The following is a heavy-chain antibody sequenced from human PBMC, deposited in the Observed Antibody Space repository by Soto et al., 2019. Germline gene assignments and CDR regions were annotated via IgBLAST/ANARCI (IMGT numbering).Heavy chain of an antibody. CDR2: IWNDGTRK. CDR1: GFTFSRYG. J-gene: IGHJ4*02. V-gene: IGHV3-33*01. D-gene: IGHD2-2*01. Sequence: LRLSCAASGFTFSRYGMHWVRQAPGKGLEWVALIWNDGTRKVYVDSVKGRFTISRDNSKNTLDLQMNSLRAEDTAVYYCARRYCSSTSCLIDYWGQGTLVTVSS. CDR3: ARRYCSSTSCLIDY.